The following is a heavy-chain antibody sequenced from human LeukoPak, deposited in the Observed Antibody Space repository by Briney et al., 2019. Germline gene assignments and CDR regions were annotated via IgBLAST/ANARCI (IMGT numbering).Heavy chain of an antibody. CDR3: ARDQSAAKYYYYGMDV. D-gene: IGHD2-2*01. CDR2: IYYSGST. V-gene: IGHV4-31*03. Sequence: SETLSLTCTVSGGSISSGGYYWSWIRQHPGKGLEWIVYIYYSGSTYYNPSLKSRVTISVDTSKNQFSLKLSSVTAADTAVYYCARDQSAAKYYYYGMDVWGQGTTVTVSS. CDR1: GGSISSGGYY. J-gene: IGHJ6*02.